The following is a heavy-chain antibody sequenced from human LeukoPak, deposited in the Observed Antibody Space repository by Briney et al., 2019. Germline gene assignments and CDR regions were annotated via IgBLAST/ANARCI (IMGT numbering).Heavy chain of an antibody. CDR2: ISAYNGNA. V-gene: IGHV1-18*01. CDR3: ASYCSGGSCYSRVV. J-gene: IGHJ3*01. CDR1: GYTFTSNG. D-gene: IGHD2-15*01. Sequence: ASVKVSCKASGYTFTSNGISWVRQAPGQGLEWMGWISAYNGNANYAQKLQGRVTMTTDTSTSTVYMELRSLRSDDTAVYYCASYCSGGSCYSRVVWGQGTMVTVSS.